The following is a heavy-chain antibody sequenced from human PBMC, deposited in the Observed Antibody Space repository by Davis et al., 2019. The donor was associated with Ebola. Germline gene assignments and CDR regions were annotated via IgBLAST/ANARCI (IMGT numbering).Heavy chain of an antibody. V-gene: IGHV4-34*01. CDR2: IYHSGST. D-gene: IGHD2-8*01. CDR1: GGSFSGYY. CDR3: ARGMVSLAARWFDP. Sequence: SETLSLTCAVYGGSFSGYYWSWIRQSPGKGLEWIGYIYHSGSTYYNPSLKSRVTISVDRSKNQFSLKLSSVTAADTAVYYCARGMVSLAARWFDPWGQGTLVTVSS. J-gene: IGHJ5*02.